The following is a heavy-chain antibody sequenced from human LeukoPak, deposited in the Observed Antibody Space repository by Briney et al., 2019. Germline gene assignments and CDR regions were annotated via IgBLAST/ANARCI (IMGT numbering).Heavy chain of an antibody. Sequence: SETLSLTCTVSGGSISSYYWSLIRQPAGKGLEWIGRIYTSGSTNYNPSLKSRVTIPVDTSKNQFSLKLSSVTAADTAVYYCARVIGGYCSGGSCYSDHYYYYMDVWGKGTTVTVSS. CDR1: GGSISSYY. D-gene: IGHD2-15*01. V-gene: IGHV4-4*07. CDR3: ARVIGGYCSGGSCYSDHYYYYMDV. CDR2: IYTSGST. J-gene: IGHJ6*03.